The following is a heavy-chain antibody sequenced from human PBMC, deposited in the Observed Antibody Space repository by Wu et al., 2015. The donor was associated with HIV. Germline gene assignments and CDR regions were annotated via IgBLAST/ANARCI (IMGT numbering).Heavy chain of an antibody. CDR2: MNPNSGNT. Sequence: QVQLVQSGAEVKKPGASVKVSCKASGYTFTSYDINWVRQATGQGLEWMGWMNPNSGNTGYAQKFLGRVTITRNTSISTAYMELSSLRSEDTAVYYCARGSRSWNYGSWYYYYYMDVWGKGTTVTVSS. D-gene: IGHD1-7*01. V-gene: IGHV1-8*03. J-gene: IGHJ6*03. CDR1: GYTFTSYD. CDR3: ARGSRSWNYGSWYYYYYMDV.